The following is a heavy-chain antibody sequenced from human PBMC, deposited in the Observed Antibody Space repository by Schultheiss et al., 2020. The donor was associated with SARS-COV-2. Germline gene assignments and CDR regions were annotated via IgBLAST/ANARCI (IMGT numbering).Heavy chain of an antibody. V-gene: IGHV1-69*05. Sequence: SVKVSCKASGGTFSSYAISWVRQAPGQGLEWMGGIIPIFGTASYAQKFQGRVTMTRDTSTSTAYMELGSLRSEDTAVYYCATDRGYCSGGSCYLVWFDPWGQGTLVTVSS. CDR2: IIPIFGTA. CDR1: GGTFSSYA. D-gene: IGHD2-15*01. CDR3: ATDRGYCSGGSCYLVWFDP. J-gene: IGHJ5*02.